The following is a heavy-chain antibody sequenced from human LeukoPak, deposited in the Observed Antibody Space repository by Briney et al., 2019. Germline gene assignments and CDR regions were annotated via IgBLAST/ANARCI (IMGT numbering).Heavy chain of an antibody. D-gene: IGHD6-6*01. CDR3: ARAARGSSVRYFQH. CDR1: GGSFSGYY. Sequence: SGTLSLTCAVYGGSFSGYYWSWIRQPPGKGLEWIGEINHSGSTNYNPSLKSRVTISVDTSKNQFSLKLSSVTAADTAVYYCARAARGSSVRYFQHWGQGTLVTVSS. V-gene: IGHV4-34*01. CDR2: INHSGST. J-gene: IGHJ1*01.